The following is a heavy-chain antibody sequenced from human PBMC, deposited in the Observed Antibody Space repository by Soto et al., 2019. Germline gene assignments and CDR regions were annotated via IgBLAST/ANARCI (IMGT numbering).Heavy chain of an antibody. V-gene: IGHV4-34*01. CDR3: ARGHCTAAAGTCYYGMDV. D-gene: IGHD6-13*01. Sequence: SETLSLTCAVYGGSFSGYYWSWIRQPPGKGLEWIGEINHSGSTNYNPSLKSRVTISVDTSKNQFSLKLSSVTATDTAVYYCARGHCTAAAGTCYYGMDVWGQGTTVTVSS. CDR1: GGSFSGYY. CDR2: INHSGST. J-gene: IGHJ6*02.